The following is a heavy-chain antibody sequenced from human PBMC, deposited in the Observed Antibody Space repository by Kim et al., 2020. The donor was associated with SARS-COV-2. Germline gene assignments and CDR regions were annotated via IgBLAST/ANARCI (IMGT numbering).Heavy chain of an antibody. CDR1: GGSISSYY. Sequence: SETLSLTCTVSGGSISSYYWSWIRQPPGKGLEWIGYIYYSGSTNYNPSLKSRVTISVDTSKNQFSLKLSSVTAADTAVYYCARHAAAGIPPSGHDAFDIWGQGTMVTVSS. CDR3: ARHAAAGIPPSGHDAFDI. J-gene: IGHJ3*02. V-gene: IGHV4-59*08. D-gene: IGHD6-13*01. CDR2: IYYSGST.